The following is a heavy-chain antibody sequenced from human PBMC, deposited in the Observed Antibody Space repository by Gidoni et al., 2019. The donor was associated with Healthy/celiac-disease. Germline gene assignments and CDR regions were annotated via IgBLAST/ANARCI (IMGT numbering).Heavy chain of an antibody. Sequence: EVQLVESGGGLVQPGGSLRLSCAASGFTFSSYSMSWVRQAPGKGLEWVSYISSSSSTIYYADSVKGRFTISRDNAKNSLYLQMNSLRDEDTAVYYCARDPYYYDSSGYQTYFYYMDVWGKGTTVTVSS. CDR2: ISSSSSTI. J-gene: IGHJ6*03. CDR1: GFTFSSYS. CDR3: ARDPYYYDSSGYQTYFYYMDV. V-gene: IGHV3-48*02. D-gene: IGHD3-22*01.